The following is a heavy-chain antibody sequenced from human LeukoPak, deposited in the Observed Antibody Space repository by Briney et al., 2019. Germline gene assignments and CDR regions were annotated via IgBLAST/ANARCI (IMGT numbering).Heavy chain of an antibody. D-gene: IGHD6-19*01. CDR1: GGSISSGSYY. J-gene: IGHJ4*02. CDR2: IYTSGST. Sequence: PSETLSLTCTVSGGSISSGSYYWSWIRQPGGKGLEWIGRIYTSGSTNYNPSLKSRVTISVDTSKNQFSLKLSSETAADTAVYYCASIAVAGTSAVYWGQGALVPVSS. CDR3: ASIAVAGTSAVY. V-gene: IGHV4-61*02.